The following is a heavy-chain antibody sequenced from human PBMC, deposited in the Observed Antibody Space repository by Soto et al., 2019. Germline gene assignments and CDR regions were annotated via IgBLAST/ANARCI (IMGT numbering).Heavy chain of an antibody. CDR2: IYHGST. D-gene: IGHD3-10*01. V-gene: IGHV4-30-2*01. CDR3: ASSGSREFGAFDI. Sequence: SETLSLTCAVSGGFISSGGYSWSWIRQPPGKGLEWIGYIYHGSTYYNPSHKSQVTISIDRSKNQFSLKLSSVISSGTAVDYCASSGSREFGAFDIWGQGTMVTVSS. CDR1: GGFISSGGYS. J-gene: IGHJ3*02.